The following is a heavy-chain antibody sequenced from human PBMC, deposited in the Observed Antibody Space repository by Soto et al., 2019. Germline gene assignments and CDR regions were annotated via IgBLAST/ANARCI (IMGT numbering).Heavy chain of an antibody. CDR3: AXEPYGDSQYFDY. J-gene: IGHJ4*02. V-gene: IGHV3-30*04. Sequence: QVQLVESGGGMVQPGTSLRLSCAASGFTFNSLSLHWVRQRPDKGLEWVAVISHDGRVTFYADFVKGRFTVSRDNSKNTIYLQVNSLRXXXXAXXXXAXEPYGDSQYFDYWGQGTLVTVSS. CDR1: GFTFNSLS. CDR2: ISHDGRVT. D-gene: IGHD2-21*02.